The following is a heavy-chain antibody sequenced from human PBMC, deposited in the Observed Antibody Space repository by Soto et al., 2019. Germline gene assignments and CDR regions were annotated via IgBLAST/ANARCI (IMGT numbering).Heavy chain of an antibody. J-gene: IGHJ6*02. CDR3: ARGFRSGYRAYYYYGMDV. CDR2: MNPNSGNT. CDR1: GYTFTSYD. V-gene: IGHV1-8*01. Sequence: ASVKVSCKASGYTFTSYDINWVRQATGQGLEWMGWMNPNSGNTRYAQKFQGRVTITRNTSISTAYMELSSLRSEDTAVYYCARGFRSGYRAYYYYGMDVWGQGTTVTVSS. D-gene: IGHD3-3*01.